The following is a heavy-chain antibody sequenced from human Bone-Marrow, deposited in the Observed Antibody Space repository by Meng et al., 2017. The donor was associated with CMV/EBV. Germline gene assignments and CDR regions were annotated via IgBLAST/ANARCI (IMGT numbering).Heavy chain of an antibody. D-gene: IGHD1-26*01. V-gene: IGHV4-31*11. Sequence: SETLSLTCAVYGGSFSGYYWSWIRQHPGKGLEWIGYIYYSGSTYYNPSLKSRVTISVDTSKNQFSLKLSSVTAADTAVYYCASHGIVGATSFDYWGQGTLVTVSS. J-gene: IGHJ4*02. CDR1: GGSFSGYY. CDR3: ASHGIVGATSFDY. CDR2: IYYSGST.